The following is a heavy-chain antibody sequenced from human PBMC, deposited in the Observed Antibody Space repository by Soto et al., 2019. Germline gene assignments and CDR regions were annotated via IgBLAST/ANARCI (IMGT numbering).Heavy chain of an antibody. J-gene: IGHJ6*02. Sequence: ASVKVSCKGSGYTFTSYCISWVLQAPGQGLEWMGWISAYNGNTNYAQKLQGRVTMTTDTSTSTAYMELRSLRSDDTAVYYCARGGPGNYYYYYGMDVWGQGTTVTVSS. CDR3: ARGGPGNYYYYYGMDV. CDR1: GYTFTSYC. V-gene: IGHV1-18*04. D-gene: IGHD3-16*01. CDR2: ISAYNGNT.